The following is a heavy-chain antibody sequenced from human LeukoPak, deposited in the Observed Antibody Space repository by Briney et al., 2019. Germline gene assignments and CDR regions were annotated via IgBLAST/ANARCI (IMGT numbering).Heavy chain of an antibody. V-gene: IGHV1-18*04. CDR1: GYTFITYG. CDR3: AREPQSEGGFDV. J-gene: IGHJ6*04. Sequence: ASVKVSCKASGYTFITYGIDWVRLAPGQGLEWLGWISPYNDNTIYARKFQGRVTVTADTSTNTAYMELRSPTSDDTAIYFCAREPQSEGGFDVWGEGTTVTVSS. CDR2: ISPYNDNT.